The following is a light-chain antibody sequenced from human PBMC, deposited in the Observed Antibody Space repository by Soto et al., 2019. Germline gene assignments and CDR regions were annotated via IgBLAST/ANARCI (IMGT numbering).Light chain of an antibody. CDR2: DVS. V-gene: IGLV2-14*01. CDR3: SSHTSSSTSYV. J-gene: IGLJ1*01. Sequence: ALTQPASVSGSPGQSITISCTGTSSDVGGYNYVSWYQQHPGKAPKLMIYDVSNRPSGVSNRFSGSKSANTASLTISGLRAEDEADYYCSSHTSSSTSYVFGTGTKVTVL. CDR1: SSDVGGYNY.